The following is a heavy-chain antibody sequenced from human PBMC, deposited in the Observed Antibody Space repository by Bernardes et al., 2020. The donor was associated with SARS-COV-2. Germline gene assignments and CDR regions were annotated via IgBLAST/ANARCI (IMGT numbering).Heavy chain of an antibody. J-gene: IGHJ6*02. CDR3: ARGLVVVPADDTHGDYYYYYGMDV. D-gene: IGHD2-2*01. V-gene: IGHV1-18*01. Sequence: ASVKVSCKTSGYTFSRYDISWVRQAPGQGLEWMGWISTNNGNTKYAQKVQGRVTMTTDTSTSTAYMELRSLRSDDTAVYYCARGLVVVPADDTHGDYYYYYGMDVWGQGTTVTVSS. CDR1: GYTFSRYD. CDR2: ISTNNGNT.